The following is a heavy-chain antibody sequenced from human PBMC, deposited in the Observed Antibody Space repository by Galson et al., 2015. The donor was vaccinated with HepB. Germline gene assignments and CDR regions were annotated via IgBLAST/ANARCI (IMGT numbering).Heavy chain of an antibody. CDR1: GGSFSGYY. CDR2: INHSGST. J-gene: IGHJ4*02. D-gene: IGHD3-10*01. CDR3: ARGLTASGY. V-gene: IGHV4-34*01. Sequence: SETLSLTCAVYGGSFSGYYWSWIRQPPGKGLEWIGEINHSGSTNYNPSLKSRVTISVDTSKNQFSLKLSSVTAADTAVYYCARGLTASGYWGQGTLVTVSS.